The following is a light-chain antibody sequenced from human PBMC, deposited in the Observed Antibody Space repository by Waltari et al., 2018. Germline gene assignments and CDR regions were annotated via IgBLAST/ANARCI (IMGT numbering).Light chain of an antibody. CDR3: QQSSSSPIT. V-gene: IGKV1-39*01. J-gene: IGKJ3*01. Sequence: DIQMTQSPSSLSASVGDRVIITCRASQNIDNYLNWYQQKPGKAPKLLIYASSNLQSGVPSRFSGDGSRTDFTLTISTLQPADFATYYCQQSSSSPITFGPGTKVDVK. CDR1: QNIDNY. CDR2: ASS.